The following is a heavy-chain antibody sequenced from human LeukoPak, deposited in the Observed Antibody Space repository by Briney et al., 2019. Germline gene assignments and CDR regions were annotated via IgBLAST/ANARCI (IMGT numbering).Heavy chain of an antibody. D-gene: IGHD6-19*01. CDR2: INSDGSST. CDR1: GFTFSSYW. J-gene: IGHJ4*02. Sequence: GGSLRLSCADSGFTFSSYWMHWVRPAPGRGVVWVSRINSDGSSTSHADSVKGRFTIARDNAKNTLYLQMNRLRAEDTAVYYCAREVYSSVWSSFDYWGQGTLVTVSS. V-gene: IGHV3-74*01. CDR3: AREVYSSVWSSFDY.